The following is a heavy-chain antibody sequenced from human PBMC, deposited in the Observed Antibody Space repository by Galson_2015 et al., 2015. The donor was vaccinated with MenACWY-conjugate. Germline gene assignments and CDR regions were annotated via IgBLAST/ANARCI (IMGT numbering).Heavy chain of an antibody. CDR1: GFSLSTSGMR. CDR2: IDWDDDK. D-gene: IGHD3-22*01. J-gene: IGHJ4*02. V-gene: IGHV2-70*04. Sequence: PALVKPTQTLTLTCTFSGFSLSTSGMRVSWIRQPPGKALEWLARIDWDDDKFYSTSLKTRLTISKDTSKNQVVLTMTNMDPVDTATYYCARMGDSYDSSGYRPSPYYFDYWGQGTLVTVSS. CDR3: ARMGDSYDSSGYRPSPYYFDY.